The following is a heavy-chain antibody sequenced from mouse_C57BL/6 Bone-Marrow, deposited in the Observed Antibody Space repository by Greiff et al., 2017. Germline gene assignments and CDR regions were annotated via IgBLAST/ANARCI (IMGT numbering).Heavy chain of an antibody. CDR1: GYTFTSSW. CDR2: INPSSGYT. Sequence: QVQLKESGAELAKPGASVKLSCKASGYTFTSSWMHWVKQRPGQGLEWIGYINPSSGYTKSNQKFRDKATLTADKSSSTGYMQLSIMTYEYSAVYYCARGYYGSSYYCDYWGQGTTRTVSA. D-gene: IGHD1-1*01. CDR3: ARGYYGSSYYCDY. J-gene: IGHJ2*01. V-gene: IGHV1-7*01.